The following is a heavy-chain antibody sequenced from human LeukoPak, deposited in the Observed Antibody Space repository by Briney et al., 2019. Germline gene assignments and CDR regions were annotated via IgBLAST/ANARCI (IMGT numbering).Heavy chain of an antibody. D-gene: IGHD2-15*01. V-gene: IGHV4-30-2*01. CDR3: ARGYCSGGSCYSIDY. Sequence: PSQTLPLTCAVSGGSISSGGYSWSWIRQPPGKGLEWIGYIYHSGSTYYNPSLKSRVTISVDRSKNQFSLKLSSVTAADTAVYYYARGYCSGGSCYSIDYWGQGTLVTVSS. CDR1: GGSISSGGYS. J-gene: IGHJ4*02. CDR2: IYHSGST.